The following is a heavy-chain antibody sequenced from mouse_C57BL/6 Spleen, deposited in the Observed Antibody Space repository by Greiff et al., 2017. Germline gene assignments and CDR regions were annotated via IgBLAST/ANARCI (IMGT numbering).Heavy chain of an antibody. Sequence: QVQLQQSGAELVKPGASVKLSCKASGYTFTEYTIHWVKQRSGQGLEWIGWFYPGSGSIKYNEKFKDKATLTADKSSSTVYMELSRLTSEDSAVYVCARHEVSLYGSSSAWFAYWGQGTLVTVSA. CDR3: ARHEVSLYGSSSAWFAY. CDR2: FYPGSGSI. V-gene: IGHV1-62-2*01. J-gene: IGHJ3*01. CDR1: GYTFTEYT. D-gene: IGHD1-1*01.